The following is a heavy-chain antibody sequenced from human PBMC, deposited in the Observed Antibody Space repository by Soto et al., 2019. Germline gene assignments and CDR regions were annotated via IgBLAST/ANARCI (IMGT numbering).Heavy chain of an antibody. Sequence: SETLSLTCTVSGGSISSYYWSWIRQPPGKGLEWIGYIYYSGSTNYNPALKSRVTISVDTSKNQFPLKLSSVTAADTAVYYCARDRDGYTYETGFGPWGQGTLVTVSS. D-gene: IGHD5-12*01. J-gene: IGHJ5*02. CDR3: ARDRDGYTYETGFGP. CDR2: IYYSGST. V-gene: IGHV4-59*01. CDR1: GGSISSYY.